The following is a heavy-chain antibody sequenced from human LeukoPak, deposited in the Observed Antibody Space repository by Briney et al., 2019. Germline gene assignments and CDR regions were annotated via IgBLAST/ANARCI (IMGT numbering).Heavy chain of an antibody. Sequence: PGGSLRLSCAASGFTFSSYAMSWVRQAPGKGLEWVAGISGSGGRTNYADSVKGRFTISRDNPKNTLYLQMNSLRAEDTAVYYCARISSSTLSPHVMDVWGKGTTVTVSS. CDR1: GFTFSSYA. V-gene: IGHV3-23*01. D-gene: IGHD6-6*01. J-gene: IGHJ6*04. CDR2: ISGSGGRT. CDR3: ARISSSTLSPHVMDV.